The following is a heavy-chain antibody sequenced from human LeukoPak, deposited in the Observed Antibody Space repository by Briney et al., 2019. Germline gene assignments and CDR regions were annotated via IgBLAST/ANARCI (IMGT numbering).Heavy chain of an antibody. V-gene: IGHV3-23*01. CDR3: AKETRYCSSTSCYTDY. CDR2: ISGSGDST. J-gene: IGHJ4*02. CDR1: GFTFSSYA. Sequence: GGSLRLSCAASGFTFSSYAMSWVRQTPGKGLEWVSAISGSGDSTYYADSVKGRFTISRDSPTNTLYLQMNSLRAEDTAVYYCAKETRYCSSTSCYTDYWGQGTLVTVSS. D-gene: IGHD2-2*02.